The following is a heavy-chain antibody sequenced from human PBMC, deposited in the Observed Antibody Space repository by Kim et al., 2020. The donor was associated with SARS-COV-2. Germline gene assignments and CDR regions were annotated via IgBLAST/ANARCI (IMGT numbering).Heavy chain of an antibody. Sequence: GGSLRLSCAASGFSFSSYWMHWVRQAPGKGLVWDSRIKSDESDTGYAGSVKDRFTISRDNAKNTQYLQMNGLRADDTAVYYCVRGAGDMSTIGGDYWGQGTLVTVSS. D-gene: IGHD1-1*01. V-gene: IGHV3-74*01. CDR3: VRGAGDMSTIGGDY. CDR2: IKSDESDT. J-gene: IGHJ4*02. CDR1: GFSFSSYW.